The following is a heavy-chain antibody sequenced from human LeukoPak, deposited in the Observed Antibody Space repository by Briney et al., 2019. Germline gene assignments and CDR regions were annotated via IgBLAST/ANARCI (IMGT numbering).Heavy chain of an antibody. J-gene: IGHJ3*02. CDR2: INAANGNT. CDR3: ARDTGAYYFDSSGYYGLSGTFDM. D-gene: IGHD3-22*01. Sequence: ASVKVSCKASGYTFTKYAMHWVRQAPGQRLEWMGWINAANGNTKFSQKIQGRVTITRDTSASTAYMELSSLRSADTAVYYCARDTGAYYFDSSGYYGLSGTFDMWGQGTMVTVSS. V-gene: IGHV1-3*01. CDR1: GYTFTKYA.